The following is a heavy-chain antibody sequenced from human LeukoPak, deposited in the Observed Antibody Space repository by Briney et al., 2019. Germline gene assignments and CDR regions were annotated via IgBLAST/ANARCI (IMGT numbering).Heavy chain of an antibody. D-gene: IGHD5-18*01. CDR3: ARHVTATLDY. J-gene: IGHJ4*02. V-gene: IGHV3-74*01. CDR1: GFTFSSYW. CDR2: INSDGSST. Sequence: PGGSLRLSCAASGFTFSSYWMHWVRQAPGEGLVWVSRINSDGSSTSYADSVKGRFTISRDNAKNTLYLQMNSLRAEDTAVYYCARHVTATLDYWGQGTLVTVSS.